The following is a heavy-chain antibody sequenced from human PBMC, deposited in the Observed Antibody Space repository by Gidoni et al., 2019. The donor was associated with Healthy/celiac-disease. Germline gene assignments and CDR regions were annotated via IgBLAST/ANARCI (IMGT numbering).Heavy chain of an antibody. CDR1: GGTFSSYA. V-gene: IGHV1-69*09. J-gene: IGHJ6*02. CDR3: ASSYCSSTSCLPYYYYGMDV. D-gene: IGHD2-2*01. Sequence: QVQLVQSGAEVKTPGSSVKVSCKASGGTFSSYAISWVRQAPGQGLQWMGRIIPILGIANYAQKFQGRVTITADKSTSTAYMELSSLRSEDTAVYYCASSYCSSTSCLPYYYYGMDVWGQGTTVTVSS. CDR2: IIPILGIA.